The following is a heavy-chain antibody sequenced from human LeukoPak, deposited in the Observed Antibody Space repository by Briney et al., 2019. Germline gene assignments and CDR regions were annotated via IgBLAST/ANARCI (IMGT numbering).Heavy chain of an antibody. CDR3: ARTHRQSANFDY. CDR2: ISSSGSTI. J-gene: IGHJ4*02. D-gene: IGHD2-15*01. V-gene: IGHV3-11*01. CDR1: GFTFSDYY. Sequence: PGGSLRLSCAASGFTFSDYYMSWIRQAPGKGLEWVSYISSSGSTIYYAGSVKGRFTISRDNAKNSLYLQMNSLRAEDTAVYYCARTHRQSANFDYWGQGTLVTVSS.